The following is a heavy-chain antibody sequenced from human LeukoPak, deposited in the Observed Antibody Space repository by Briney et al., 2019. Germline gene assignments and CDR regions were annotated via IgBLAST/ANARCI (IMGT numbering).Heavy chain of an antibody. Sequence: GGSLRLSCAASGFTFSSYAMSWVRQAPGKGLEWVSAISGSGGSTYYADSVKGRFTISRDNSKNTLYLQMNSLRAEDTAVYYCAKASGTGTAAAGSSYYFDYWGQGTLVTVSS. CDR1: GFTFSSYA. J-gene: IGHJ4*02. CDR2: ISGSGGST. CDR3: AKASGTGTAAAGSSYYFDY. V-gene: IGHV3-23*01. D-gene: IGHD6-13*01.